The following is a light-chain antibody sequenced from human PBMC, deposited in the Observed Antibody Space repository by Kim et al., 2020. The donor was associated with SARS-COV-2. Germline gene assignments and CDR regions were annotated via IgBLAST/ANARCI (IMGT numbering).Light chain of an antibody. CDR2: GAS. J-gene: IGKJ5*01. CDR1: QDIRND. V-gene: IGKV1-17*01. Sequence: DIQMTQSPSSLSASLGDRVTITCRASQDIRNDLGWYQQNPGRAPKRLIYGASSLQSGVPSRFSGSGSETEFTLTINSLQPEDFATYFCLQHRTYPITFGQGTRLEIK. CDR3: LQHRTYPIT.